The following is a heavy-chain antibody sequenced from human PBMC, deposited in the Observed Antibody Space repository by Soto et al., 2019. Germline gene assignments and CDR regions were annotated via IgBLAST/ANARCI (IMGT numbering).Heavy chain of an antibody. V-gene: IGHV3-30*18. CDR2: VSYEGSSK. J-gene: IGHJ4*02. Sequence: QVQLVESGGGVVQPGRSLRLSCAASGFSFSNFGMHWVRQAPGKGLEWAAVVSYEGSSKHYADSVKGRFTISRDNSKNTVYLQMDSLRAEVTAVYYCAKTLTISGDSRGRGVLIDSWGQGTLVTVSS. CDR1: GFSFSNFG. CDR3: AKTLTISGDSRGRGVLIDS. D-gene: IGHD3-3*01.